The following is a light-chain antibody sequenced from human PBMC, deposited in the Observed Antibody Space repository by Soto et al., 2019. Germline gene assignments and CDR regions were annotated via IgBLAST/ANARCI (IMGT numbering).Light chain of an antibody. CDR1: SSDVGGYNY. J-gene: IGLJ2*01. CDR2: EVS. CDR3: SSYAGNDKLL. Sequence: QSVLTQPPSASGCPGQSVTISCTGTSSDVGGYNYVSWYQQHPGKAPKLMIYEVSKRPSGVPDRFSGSKSGNTASLTVSGLQAEDEADYYCSSYAGNDKLLFGGGTKLTVL. V-gene: IGLV2-8*01.